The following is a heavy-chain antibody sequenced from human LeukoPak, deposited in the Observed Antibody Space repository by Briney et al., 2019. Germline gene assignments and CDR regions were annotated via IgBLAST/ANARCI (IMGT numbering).Heavy chain of an antibody. Sequence: PGGSLRLSCAASGFTFSSYEMNRVRQAPGKGLEWVSYISSSGSTIYYADSVKGRFTISRDNAKNSLYLQMNSLRAEDTAVYYCARIGLGLWDYWGQGTLVTVSS. J-gene: IGHJ4*02. D-gene: IGHD2-21*01. V-gene: IGHV3-48*03. CDR2: ISSSGSTI. CDR1: GFTFSSYE. CDR3: ARIGLGLWDY.